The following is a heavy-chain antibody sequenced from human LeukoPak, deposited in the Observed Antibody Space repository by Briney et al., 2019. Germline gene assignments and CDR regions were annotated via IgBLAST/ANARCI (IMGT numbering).Heavy chain of an antibody. J-gene: IGHJ6*03. CDR1: GFMFGDYA. CDR3: TRGQGEVTTTTYYYCYYMDV. V-gene: IGHV3-49*04. Sequence: PGGSLRLSCTASGFMFGDYAMSWVRQAPGKGLEWVGFIRSKAYGGTTEYAASVKGRFTISRDDSKSIAYLQMNSLKTEDTAVYYCTRGQGEVTTTTYYYCYYMDVWGKGTTVTVSS. D-gene: IGHD4-11*01. CDR2: IRSKAYGGTT.